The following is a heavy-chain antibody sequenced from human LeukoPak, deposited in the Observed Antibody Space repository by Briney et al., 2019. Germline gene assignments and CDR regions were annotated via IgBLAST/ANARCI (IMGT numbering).Heavy chain of an antibody. D-gene: IGHD3-3*01. Sequence: GGSLRLSCAASGFTFSSYSMSWVRQAPGKGREWVSSIIGSGCSTYYADSVKGRFTISRDNSKNPLYLQMSSLRAEDTAVYYCAKEGSMVFGVNWGQGTLVTVSS. CDR1: GFTFSSYS. V-gene: IGHV3-23*01. J-gene: IGHJ4*02. CDR3: AKEGSMVFGVN. CDR2: IIGSGCST.